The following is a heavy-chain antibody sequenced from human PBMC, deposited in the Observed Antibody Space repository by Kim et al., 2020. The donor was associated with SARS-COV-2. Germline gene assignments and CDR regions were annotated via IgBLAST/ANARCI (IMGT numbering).Heavy chain of an antibody. CDR3: ARDRAAAFDI. J-gene: IGHJ3*02. Sequence: NKYYADSVKGRFTISRDNSKTSLYLQMNSVRAEDTAVYYCARDRAAAFDIWGQGTMVTVSS. CDR2: NK. V-gene: IGHV3-33*01.